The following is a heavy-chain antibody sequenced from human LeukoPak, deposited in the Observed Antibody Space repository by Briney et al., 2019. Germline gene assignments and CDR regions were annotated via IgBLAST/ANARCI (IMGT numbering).Heavy chain of an antibody. CDR2: ISYIGTT. J-gene: IGHJ6*03. V-gene: IGHV4-59*11. Sequence: SETLSLTCAVSADSFSSHYWTWIRQPSGKGLEWIGYISYIGTTNYNPSLKSRVTISIDTSKNQFSLKLSSVTAADTAVYYCAREEAARPPYYYYMDVWGKGTTVTVSS. D-gene: IGHD6-6*01. CDR1: ADSFSSHY. CDR3: AREEAARPPYYYYMDV.